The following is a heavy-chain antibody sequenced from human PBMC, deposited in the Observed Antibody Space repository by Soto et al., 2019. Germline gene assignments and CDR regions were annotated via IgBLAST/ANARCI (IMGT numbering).Heavy chain of an antibody. CDR2: ISSNGGST. V-gene: IGHV3-64D*06. CDR1: GFTFSSYA. CDR3: YGSDGYYYYGMDV. J-gene: IGHJ6*02. D-gene: IGHD3-10*01. Sequence: GGSLRLSCSASGFTFSSYAMHWVRQAPGKGLEYVSAISSNGGSTYYADSVKGRFTISRDNSKNTLYLQMSSLRAEDTAVYYCYGSDGYYYYGMDVWGQGTTVTVSS.